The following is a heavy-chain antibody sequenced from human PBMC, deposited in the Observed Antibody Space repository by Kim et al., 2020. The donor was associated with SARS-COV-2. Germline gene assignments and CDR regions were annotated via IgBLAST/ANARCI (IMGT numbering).Heavy chain of an antibody. CDR2: VNSDGSST. Sequence: GGSLRLSCVASGFTFSSYWMHWVRQAPGKGLVWVSRVNSDGSSTSYADSVKGRLTISRDNARNTLYLQMNRRRAEDTAVYYCASLSTGYVWDKFDYWGQGTLGTASS. CDR1: GFTFSSYW. CDR3: ASLSTGYVWDKFDY. J-gene: IGHJ4*02. D-gene: IGHD3-16*01. V-gene: IGHV3-74*01.